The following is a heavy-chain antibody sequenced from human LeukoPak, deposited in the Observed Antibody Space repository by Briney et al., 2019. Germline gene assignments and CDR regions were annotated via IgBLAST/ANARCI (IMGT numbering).Heavy chain of an antibody. Sequence: SETLSLTCTVSGGSISSGGYYWSWIRQPPGKGLEWIGYIYYSGSTNYNPPLKSRVTISVDTSKNQFSLKLSSVTAADTAVYYCARHVLLWFGEANNWFDPWGQGTLVTVSS. V-gene: IGHV4-61*08. D-gene: IGHD3-10*01. CDR2: IYYSGST. CDR3: ARHVLLWFGEANNWFDP. J-gene: IGHJ5*02. CDR1: GGSISSGGYY.